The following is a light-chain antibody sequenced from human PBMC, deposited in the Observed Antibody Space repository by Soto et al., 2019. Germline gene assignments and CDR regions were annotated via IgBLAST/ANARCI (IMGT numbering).Light chain of an antibody. Sequence: QAVVTQEPSLTVSPGGRVTLTCGSSTGAVTSGHYPYWFQQKPGQAPRTLIYDTSNKHSWTPARFSGSLLGGKAALTLSGAQPDDEADYYCLLSYSGASWVFGGGTKLTVL. J-gene: IGLJ3*02. CDR3: LLSYSGASWV. CDR2: DTS. CDR1: TGAVTSGHY. V-gene: IGLV7-46*01.